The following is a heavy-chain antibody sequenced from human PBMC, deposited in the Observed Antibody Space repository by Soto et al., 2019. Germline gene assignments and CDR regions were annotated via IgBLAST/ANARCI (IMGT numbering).Heavy chain of an antibody. Sequence: VRQAPGQRLEWMGWINAGNGNTKYSQKFQGRVTITRDTSASTAYMELSSLRSEDTAVYYCARLMREYDYWGQGTLVTVSS. D-gene: IGHD3-10*01. V-gene: IGHV1-3*01. J-gene: IGHJ4*02. CDR2: INAGNGNT. CDR3: ARLMREYDY.